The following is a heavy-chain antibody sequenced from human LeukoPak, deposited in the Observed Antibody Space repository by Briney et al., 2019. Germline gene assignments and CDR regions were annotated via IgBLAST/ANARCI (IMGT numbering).Heavy chain of an antibody. CDR2: ISLTGDST. CDR1: GFTLSNHA. J-gene: IGHJ6*03. V-gene: IGHV3-64*01. CDR3: ARSYASGIHYMDV. D-gene: IGHD3-10*01. Sequence: GGSLRLSCVASGFTLSNHAMHWVRQGPGKGLKYVSAISLTGDSTYYANSVKGRFTISRDDSKNTLYLQMGSLRTEDMAVYYCARSYASGIHYMDVWGKGSTVTVSS.